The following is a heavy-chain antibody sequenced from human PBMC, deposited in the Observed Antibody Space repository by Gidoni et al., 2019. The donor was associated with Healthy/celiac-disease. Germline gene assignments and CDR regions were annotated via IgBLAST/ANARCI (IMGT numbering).Heavy chain of an antibody. CDR2: INPNSGST. CDR1: GYTFTGYC. CDR3: ARDKAVAGPRFDY. V-gene: IGHV1-2*02. D-gene: IGHD6-19*01. J-gene: IGHJ4*02. Sequence: QVQLVQSGAEVKKSGASVNVSCKASGYTFTGYCMHWVRQAPGQGLEWMGWINPNSGSTNYAQKFQGRVTMTRDTYISTAYMELSRLRSDDTAVYYYARDKAVAGPRFDYWGQGTLVTVSS.